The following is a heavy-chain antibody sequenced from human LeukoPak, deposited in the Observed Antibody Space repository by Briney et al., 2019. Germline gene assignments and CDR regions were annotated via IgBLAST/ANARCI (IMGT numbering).Heavy chain of an antibody. J-gene: IGHJ4*02. V-gene: IGHV4-34*01. D-gene: IGHD2-21*02. Sequence: SETLSLTCAVYGGSFSSYYWSWIRQPPGKGLEWIGEINHSGSTNYNPSLKSRVTISVDTSKNQFSLKLSSVTAADTAVYYCARGGFYCGGDCYVDYWGQGTLVTVSS. CDR1: GGSFSSYY. CDR2: INHSGST. CDR3: ARGGFYCGGDCYVDY.